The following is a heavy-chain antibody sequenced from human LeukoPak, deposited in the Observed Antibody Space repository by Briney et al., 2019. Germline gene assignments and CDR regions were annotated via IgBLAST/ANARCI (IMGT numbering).Heavy chain of an antibody. CDR2: IRSSSSYI. CDR1: GFTFSSYS. Sequence: GGSLRLSCAASGFTFSSYSMNWVRQAPGKGLEWVSSIRSSSSYIYYADSVKGRFTISRDNAKNSLYLQMNSLRAEDTAVYYCARDGGSYYHMDVWGQGTTVTVSS. J-gene: IGHJ6*02. D-gene: IGHD1-26*01. V-gene: IGHV3-21*01. CDR3: ARDGGSYYHMDV.